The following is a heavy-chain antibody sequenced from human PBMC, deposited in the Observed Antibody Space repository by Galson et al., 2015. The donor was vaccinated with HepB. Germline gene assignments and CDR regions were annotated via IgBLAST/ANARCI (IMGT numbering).Heavy chain of an antibody. CDR1: GFPFSSYA. CDR3: AKHSGSGSPSYYAMDV. J-gene: IGHJ6*02. V-gene: IGHV3-23*01. D-gene: IGHD3-10*01. Sequence: SLRLSCAASGFPFSSYAMGWVRQAPGTGLEWVSVISGSGDATFYADSVLGRFTISRDNSKNTLSLQLNSLGAEDTAIYYCAKHSGSGSPSYYAMDVWGQGTTVTVSS. CDR2: ISGSGDAT.